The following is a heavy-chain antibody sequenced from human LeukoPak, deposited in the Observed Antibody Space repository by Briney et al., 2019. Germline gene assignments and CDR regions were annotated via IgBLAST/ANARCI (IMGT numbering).Heavy chain of an antibody. CDR2: ISAYNGNT. CDR1: GYTFTSYG. D-gene: IGHD6-13*01. Sequence: GASVKVSCKASGYTFTSYGISWVRQAPGQGLEWMGWISAYNGNTNYAQKLQGRVTMTTDTSTSTAYMELRSLRSDDTAVYYCARVHLAAAGTSPIYYFDYWGQGTLVTVSS. J-gene: IGHJ4*02. V-gene: IGHV1-18*01. CDR3: ARVHLAAAGTSPIYYFDY.